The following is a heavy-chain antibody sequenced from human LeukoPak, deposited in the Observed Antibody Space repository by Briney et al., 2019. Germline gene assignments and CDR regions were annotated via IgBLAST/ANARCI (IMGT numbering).Heavy chain of an antibody. CDR3: ARDGAYYMDV. J-gene: IGHJ6*03. CDR1: GFTFSSYA. CDR2: ISYDGSNK. D-gene: IGHD1-26*01. Sequence: TGGSLRLSCAASGFTFSSYAMHWVREAPGKGLEWVAVISYDGSNKYYADSVKGRFTISRDNSKNTLYLQMNSLRAEDTAVYYCARDGAYYMDVWGKGTTVTVSS. V-gene: IGHV3-30*04.